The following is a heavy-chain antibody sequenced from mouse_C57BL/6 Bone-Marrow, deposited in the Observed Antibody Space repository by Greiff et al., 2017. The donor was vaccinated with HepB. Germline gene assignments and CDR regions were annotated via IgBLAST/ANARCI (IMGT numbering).Heavy chain of an antibody. Sequence: EVHLVESGGGLVKPGGSLKLSCAASGFTFSSYAMSGVRQTPEKRLEWVATISDGGSYTYYPDNVKGRFTISRDNAKNNLYLQMSHLKSEDTAMYYCARDDYGSSYFDYWGQGTTLTVSS. J-gene: IGHJ2*01. V-gene: IGHV5-4*01. CDR1: GFTFSSYA. CDR2: ISDGGSYT. CDR3: ARDDYGSSYFDY. D-gene: IGHD1-1*01.